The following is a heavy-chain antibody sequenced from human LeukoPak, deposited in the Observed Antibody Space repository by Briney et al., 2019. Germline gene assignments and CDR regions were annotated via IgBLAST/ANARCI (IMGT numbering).Heavy chain of an antibody. V-gene: IGHV1-18*01. CDR1: GYTFTNYG. D-gene: IGHD3-10*01. J-gene: IGHJ5*02. CDR3: ATEGNGYGSGVIDP. CDR2: INAYNANT. Sequence: ASVKVSCKASGYTFTNYGISWVRQAPGQGLEWMGWINAYNANTNYAQRFQGRVTMATDTSTSTAYMELSSLRSEDTAVYYCATEGNGYGSGVIDPWGQGTLVTVSS.